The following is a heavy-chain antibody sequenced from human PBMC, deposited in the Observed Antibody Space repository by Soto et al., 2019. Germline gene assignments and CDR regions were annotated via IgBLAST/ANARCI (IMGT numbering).Heavy chain of an antibody. V-gene: IGHV1-18*01. Sequence: GASVKVSCKASGYTFTSYGISWVRQAPGQGLEWMGWISAYNGNTNYAQKLQGRVTMTTDTSTSTAYMELRSLRSDGTAVYYCARIDCTNGVCGMDVWGKVTAVTVAS. CDR1: GYTFTSYG. CDR3: ARIDCTNGVCGMDV. CDR2: ISAYNGNT. J-gene: IGHJ6*04. D-gene: IGHD2-8*01.